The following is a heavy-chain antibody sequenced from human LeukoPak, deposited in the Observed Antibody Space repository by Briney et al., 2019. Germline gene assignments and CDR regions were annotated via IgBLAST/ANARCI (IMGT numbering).Heavy chain of an antibody. CDR2: IKQDGSEK. CDR1: GFTFSSYW. J-gene: IGHJ6*03. D-gene: IGHD6-6*01. V-gene: IGHV3-7*01. CDR3: ARDNHRREYSSSYPLGKYYFYMDV. Sequence: QPGGSLRLSCAASGFTFSSYWMSWVRQAPGKGLEWVANIKQDGSEKYYVDSVKGRFTISRDNAKNSLYLQMNSLRAEDTAVYYCARDNHRREYSSSYPLGKYYFYMDVWGKGTTVTVSS.